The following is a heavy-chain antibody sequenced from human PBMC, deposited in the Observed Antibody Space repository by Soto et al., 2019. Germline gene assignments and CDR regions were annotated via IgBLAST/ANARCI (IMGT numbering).Heavy chain of an antibody. J-gene: IGHJ5*02. CDR3: TADLGPAYSSTNWLDP. CDR2: IKNNGGAT. CDR1: GFTFTHAW. V-gene: IGHV3-15*07. Sequence: EVQLVESGGDLVKPGGSLRLSCAASGFTFTHAWLHWVRQAPGKGLEMVARIKNNGGATDYAPFVKGRFTISRDDSKDTVYLQMSSLRTDDTAIYSCTADLGPAYSSTNWLDPWGQGTLVTVS. D-gene: IGHD6-13*01.